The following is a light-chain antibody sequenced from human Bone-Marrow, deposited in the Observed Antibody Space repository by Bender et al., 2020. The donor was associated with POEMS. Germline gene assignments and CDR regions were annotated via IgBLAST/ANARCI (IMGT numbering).Light chain of an antibody. Sequence: QSALTQPASVSGSPGQSITISCTGTSSDVGAYDYVSWYQQHPGKAPKIMISDVSNRPSGVSDRFSGSKSGNTASLTISGLQAEDEADYYCCSYAGSRTFVLLGGGTNLTVL. CDR3: CSYAGSRTFVL. CDR2: DVS. J-gene: IGLJ2*01. V-gene: IGLV2-23*02. CDR1: SSDVGAYDY.